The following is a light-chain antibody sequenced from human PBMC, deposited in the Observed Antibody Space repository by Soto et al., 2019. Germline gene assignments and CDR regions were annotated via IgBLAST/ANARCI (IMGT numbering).Light chain of an antibody. CDR2: GAF. V-gene: IGKV3-15*01. CDR1: QSVSYN. Sequence: EIVMTQSPATLSLSPGETATLSCRASQSVSYNLAWYQQKPGQGPRLLIYGAFTRATGIPARFSGSGSGTDFTLTISSLQSEDFAVYYCQQYKNWPPLTFGGGIKVEIK. CDR3: QQYKNWPPLT. J-gene: IGKJ4*01.